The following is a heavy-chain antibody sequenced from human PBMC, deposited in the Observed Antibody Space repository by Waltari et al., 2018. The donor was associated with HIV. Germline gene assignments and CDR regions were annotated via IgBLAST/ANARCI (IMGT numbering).Heavy chain of an antibody. Sequence: QVQLVESGGGVVQPGRSLRLSCAASGFTFSSYAMHWVRQAPGKGLEWVAVISYDGSNKDYADSVKGRFTISRDNSKNTLYLQMNSLRAEDTAVYYCAREGGFTEFCSSTSCYIDYWGQGTLVTVSS. V-gene: IGHV3-30*04. CDR2: ISYDGSNK. J-gene: IGHJ4*02. D-gene: IGHD2-2*02. CDR3: AREGGFTEFCSSTSCYIDY. CDR1: GFTFSSYA.